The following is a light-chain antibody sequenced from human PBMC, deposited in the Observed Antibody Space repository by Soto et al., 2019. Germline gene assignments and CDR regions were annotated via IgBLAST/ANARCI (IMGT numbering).Light chain of an antibody. CDR3: TSYTPSRIGV. CDR1: SGDVGHYNY. V-gene: IGLV2-14*03. Sequence: QSALTQPASVSGSPGQSITISCTGSSGDVGHYNYVSWYHQHPGKSPQLILYDVTNRPAGGSDRFSGSKSGNTASLISSGLEAEDEDDYDGTSYTPSRIGVFGGGTKVTVL. J-gene: IGLJ3*02. CDR2: DVT.